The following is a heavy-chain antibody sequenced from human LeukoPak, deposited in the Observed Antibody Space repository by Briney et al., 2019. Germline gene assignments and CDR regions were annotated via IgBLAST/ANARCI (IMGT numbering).Heavy chain of an antibody. CDR1: GGXFSGYY. J-gene: IGHJ4*02. CDR3: ARGGRSSGI. D-gene: IGHD6-19*01. V-gene: IGHV4-34*01. CDR2: INHSGST. Sequence: SETLSLTCAVYGGXFSGYYCSWIRQPPGKGLEWIGEINHSGSTNYNPSLKSRVTISVDTSKNQFSLKLSSVTAADTAVYYCARGGRSSGIWGQGTLVTVSS.